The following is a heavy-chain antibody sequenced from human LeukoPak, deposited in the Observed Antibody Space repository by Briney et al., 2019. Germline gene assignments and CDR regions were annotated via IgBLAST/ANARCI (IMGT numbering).Heavy chain of an antibody. CDR2: IYSGGGT. V-gene: IGHV3-53*01. J-gene: IGHJ6*03. D-gene: IGHD2-2*01. CDR3: ARAVVPAAMSYYYYMDV. Sequence: GGSLRLSCAASGFTVSSNYMSWVRQAPGKGLEWVSVIYSGGGTYYADSVKGRFTISRDNSKNTLYLEMNSLRAEDTAVYYCARAVVPAAMSYYYYMDVWGKGTTVTVSS. CDR1: GFTVSSNY.